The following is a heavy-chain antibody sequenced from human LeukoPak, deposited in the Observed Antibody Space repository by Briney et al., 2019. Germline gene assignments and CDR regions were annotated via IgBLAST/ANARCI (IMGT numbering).Heavy chain of an antibody. D-gene: IGHD3-22*01. CDR1: GGSFSGYY. J-gene: IGHJ4*02. CDR3: ARGGGITMIVVVTAPFDY. Sequence: SETLSLTCAVYGGSFSGYYWSWIRQPPGKGLEWIGEINHSGGTNYNPSLKSRVTISVDTSKNQFSLKLSSVTAADTAVYYCARGGGITMIVVVTAPFDYWGQGTLVTVSS. V-gene: IGHV4-34*01. CDR2: INHSGGT.